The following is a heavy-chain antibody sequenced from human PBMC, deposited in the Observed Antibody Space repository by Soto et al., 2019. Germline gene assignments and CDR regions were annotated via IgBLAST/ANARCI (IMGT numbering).Heavy chain of an antibody. J-gene: IGHJ6*03. Sequence: EVQLVESGGGLVQPGGSLRLSCAASGFTLSTYDMHWVRQGTGKGLEWVAALSYAGDTYYPGSVKGRFTVSRESAKNSFYLQMNSLTAGDTAVYYCAKGPHSASGCYYMDVWGKGTTVAVSS. D-gene: IGHD3-10*01. CDR2: LSYAGDT. CDR3: AKGPHSASGCYYMDV. CDR1: GFTLSTYD. V-gene: IGHV3-13*01.